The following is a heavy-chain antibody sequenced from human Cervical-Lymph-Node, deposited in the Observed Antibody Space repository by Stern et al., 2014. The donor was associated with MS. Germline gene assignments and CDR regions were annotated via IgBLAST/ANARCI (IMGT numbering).Heavy chain of an antibody. CDR3: ARDKDPLSSTWNNNCLDP. D-gene: IGHD1/OR15-1a*01. CDR2: INPSTGVT. Sequence: VQLVESGAEVKKPGASVKVSCRASGYTFRNYYIHWVRQAPGQGLEWMGWINPSTGVTQYAEKFQGRVTMTSDTSISAAYMELSGLRPDDTAVYFCARDKDPLSSTWNNNCLDPWGQGALVTVSS. J-gene: IGHJ5*02. V-gene: IGHV1-2*02. CDR1: GYTFRNYY.